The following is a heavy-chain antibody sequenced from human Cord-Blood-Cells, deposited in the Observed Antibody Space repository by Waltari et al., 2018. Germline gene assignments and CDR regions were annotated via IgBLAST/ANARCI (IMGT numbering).Heavy chain of an antibody. Sequence: QVQLQESGPGLVKPSETLSLTCTVSGYSISSGYYWGWIRQPPGKGLEWIGSNYHSGGTHASPSRKRRVYISVDTSKNQFALKLSAVTAADTAGYYFARAPRESSASGLAFDIWGQGTMVTVSS. J-gene: IGHJ3*02. CDR3: ARAPRESSASGLAFDI. V-gene: IGHV4-38-2*02. D-gene: IGHD6-6*01. CDR2: NYHSGGT. CDR1: GYSISSGYY.